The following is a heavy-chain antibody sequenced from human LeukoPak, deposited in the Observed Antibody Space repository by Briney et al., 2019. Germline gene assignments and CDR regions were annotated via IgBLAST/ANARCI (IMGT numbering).Heavy chain of an antibody. D-gene: IGHD3-22*01. J-gene: IGHJ4*02. Sequence: PSETLSLTCTVSGGSISSSSYYWGWIRQPPGTGLEWIGSIYYSGSTYYNPSLKSRVTISVDTSKNQFSLKLSSVTAADTAVYYCARWDYYDSSGYLYYFDYWGQGTLVTVSS. CDR2: IYYSGST. CDR1: GGSISSSSYY. CDR3: ARWDYYDSSGYLYYFDY. V-gene: IGHV4-39*01.